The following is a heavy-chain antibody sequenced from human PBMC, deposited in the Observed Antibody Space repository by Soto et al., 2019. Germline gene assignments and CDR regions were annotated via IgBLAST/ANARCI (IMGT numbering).Heavy chain of an antibody. CDR3: AKGGQQDY. D-gene: IGHD6-13*01. J-gene: IGHJ4*02. Sequence: GGSLRLSCASSGFSFNTYAMHWVRQAPDKGLEWVAVISYDGSNKYYADSVKGRFTISRDNSKNTLYLQMNSLRAEDTAVYYCAKGGQQDYWGQGTLVTVSS. V-gene: IGHV3-30*04. CDR1: GFSFNTYA. CDR2: ISYDGSNK.